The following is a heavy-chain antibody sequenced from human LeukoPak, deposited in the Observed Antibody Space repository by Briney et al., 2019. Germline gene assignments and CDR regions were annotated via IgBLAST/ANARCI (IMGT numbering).Heavy chain of an antibody. D-gene: IGHD4-17*01. CDR1: GYTFTSYY. J-gene: IGHJ4*02. CDR2: INPSGGST. CDR3: AREGARDYGDYVVVPFDY. Sequence: ASVKVSCKASGYTFTSYYMHWVRQAPGQGLEWMGIINPSGGSTSYAQKFQGRVTMTRDTSTSTVYVELSSLRSEDTAVYYCAREGARDYGDYVVVPFDYWGQGTLVTVSS. V-gene: IGHV1-46*01.